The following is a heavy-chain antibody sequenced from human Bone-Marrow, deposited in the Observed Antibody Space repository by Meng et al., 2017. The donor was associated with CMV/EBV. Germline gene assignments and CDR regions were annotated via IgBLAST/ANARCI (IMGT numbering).Heavy chain of an antibody. CDR3: ARVRLVPGTDNYYYYYGMDV. CDR2: IYSGGST. V-gene: IGHV3-53*01. CDR1: GFTVSSNY. D-gene: IGHD2-2*01. J-gene: IGHJ6*02. Sequence: GSLRLSCAASGFTVSSNYMSWVRQAPGKGLEWVSVIYSGGSTYYADSVKGRFTISRDNAKNSLYLQMNSLRAEDTAVYYCARVRLVPGTDNYYYYYGMDVWGQGTTVTVSS.